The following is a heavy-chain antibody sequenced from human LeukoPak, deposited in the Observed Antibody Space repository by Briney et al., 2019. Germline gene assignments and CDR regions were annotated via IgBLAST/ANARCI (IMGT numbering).Heavy chain of an antibody. V-gene: IGHV4-59*08. CDR2: IYYSGST. CDR3: ARHYRNGDLDY. D-gene: IGHD3-16*02. Sequence: PSETLSLTCTVSGGSISSYYWSWIRQPPGKGLEWIGYIYYSGSTNYNPSLKSRVTISVDTSKNQFSLKLSSVTAADTAVYYCARHYRNGDLDYWGQGTLVTVSS. J-gene: IGHJ4*02. CDR1: GGSISSYY.